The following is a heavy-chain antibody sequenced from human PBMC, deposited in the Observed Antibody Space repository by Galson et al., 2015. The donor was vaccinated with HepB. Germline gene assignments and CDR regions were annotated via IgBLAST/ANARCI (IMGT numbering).Heavy chain of an antibody. V-gene: IGHV1-2*04. CDR3: ARDLGYSYGPSSRDGYNYDAFDI. J-gene: IGHJ3*02. D-gene: IGHD5-24*01. CDR2: INPNSGGT. Sequence: SVKVSCKASGYTFTGYYMHWVRQAPGQGLEWMGWINPNSGGTNYAQKFQGWVTMTRDTSISTAYMELSRLRSDDTAVYYCARDLGYSYGPSSRDGYNYDAFDIWGQGTMVTVSS. CDR1: GYTFTGYY.